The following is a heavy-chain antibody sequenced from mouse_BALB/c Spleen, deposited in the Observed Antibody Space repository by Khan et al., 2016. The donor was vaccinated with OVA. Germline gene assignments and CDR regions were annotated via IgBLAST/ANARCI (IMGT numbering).Heavy chain of an antibody. Sequence: VQLQQSGPELVKPGTSVKMSCKASGYTFTNYVMHWVKQKHGQGLEWIGYINPYTDGSNYNEKFKGKATLTSDKSSNTAYMELSSLTSEDSAVYYCARGGGWLLKDYSMDYWGQGTSVTVSS. D-gene: IGHD2-3*01. V-gene: IGHV1S136*01. J-gene: IGHJ4*01. CDR1: GYTFTNYV. CDR3: ARGGGWLLKDYSMDY. CDR2: INPYTDGS.